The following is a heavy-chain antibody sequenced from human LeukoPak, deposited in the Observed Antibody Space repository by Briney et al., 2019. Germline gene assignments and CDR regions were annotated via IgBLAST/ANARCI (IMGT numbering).Heavy chain of an antibody. V-gene: IGHV7-4-1*02. Sequence: ASVKVSCKASGYTFTSYAMNWVRQAPGQGLEWMGWINTNTGNPTYAQGFTGRFVFSLDTSVSTAYLQISSLKAEDTAVYYCARVGLPHHYYYMDVWGRGTTVTVSS. CDR2: INTNTGNP. CDR3: ARVGLPHHYYYMDV. CDR1: GYTFTSYA. D-gene: IGHD3/OR15-3a*01. J-gene: IGHJ6*03.